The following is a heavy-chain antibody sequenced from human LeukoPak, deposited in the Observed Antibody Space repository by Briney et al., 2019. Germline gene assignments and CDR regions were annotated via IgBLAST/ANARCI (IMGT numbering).Heavy chain of an antibody. CDR1: GFTFSSYA. D-gene: IGHD3-22*01. CDR3: AKKGDYYDSSGYRLDY. CDR2: ISGSGGST. V-gene: IGHV3-23*01. J-gene: IGHJ4*02. Sequence: GGTLRLSCAASGFTFSSYAMSWVRQAAGNGLEWVSAISGSGGSTYYADSVKGRFTISRDNSKNTLYLQMNSLRAEDTAVYYCAKKGDYYDSSGYRLDYWGQGTLVTVSS.